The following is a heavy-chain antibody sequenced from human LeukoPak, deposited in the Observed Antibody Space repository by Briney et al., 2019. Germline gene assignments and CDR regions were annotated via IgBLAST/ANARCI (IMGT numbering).Heavy chain of an antibody. CDR3: AKSASSWPLYYFDY. J-gene: IGHJ4*02. CDR2: ISGDGGST. CDR1: GFTFDDYA. V-gene: IGHV3-43*02. Sequence: GGSLRLSCAASGFTFDDYAMHWVRQAPGKGLEWVPLISGDGGSTYYGDSVKGRFTISRDNSKNSLYLQMNSLRAEDTALYYCAKSASSWPLYYFDYWGQGTLVTVSS. D-gene: IGHD6-13*01.